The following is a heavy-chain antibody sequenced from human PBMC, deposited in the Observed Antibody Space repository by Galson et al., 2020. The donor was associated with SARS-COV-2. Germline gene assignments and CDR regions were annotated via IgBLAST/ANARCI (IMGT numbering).Heavy chain of an antibody. CDR2: IYYSGST. CDR1: GGSISSYY. J-gene: IGHJ6*03. Sequence: SETLSLTCTVSGGSISSYYWSWIRQPPGKGLEWIGYIYYSGSTNYNPSLKSRVTISVDTSKNQFSLKLSSVTAADTAVYYCARAAYCSGGSCYGYYYYMAVWGKGTTVTVSS. V-gene: IGHV4-59*01. CDR3: ARAAYCSGGSCYGYYYYMAV. D-gene: IGHD2-15*01.